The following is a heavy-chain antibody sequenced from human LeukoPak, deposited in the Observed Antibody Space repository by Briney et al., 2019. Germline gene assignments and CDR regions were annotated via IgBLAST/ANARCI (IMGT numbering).Heavy chain of an antibody. CDR1: GGSISSSSYY. CDR2: IYYSGST. CDR3: ARLPLTGTFTFDI. V-gene: IGHV4-39*01. D-gene: IGHD1-20*01. J-gene: IGHJ3*02. Sequence: SETLSLTCTVSGGSISSSSYYWGWIRQPPGKGLEWIGSIYYSGSTYYNPSLKSRVTISVGTSKNQFSLKLSSVTAADTAVYYCARLPLTGTFTFDIWGQGTMVTVSS.